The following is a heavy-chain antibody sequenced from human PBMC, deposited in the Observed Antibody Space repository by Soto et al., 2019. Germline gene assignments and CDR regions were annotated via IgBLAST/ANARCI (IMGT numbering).Heavy chain of an antibody. J-gene: IGHJ5*02. D-gene: IGHD3-10*01. Sequence: QVQLVESGGGVVQPGRSLRLSCAASGFTFSSYGMHWVRQAPGKGLEWVAVISYDGSNKYYADSVKGRFTISRDNSKNTLYLQMNSLRAEDTAVYYCAKDFIHVTSWGQGTLVTVSS. CDR1: GFTFSSYG. CDR3: AKDFIHVTS. V-gene: IGHV3-30*18. CDR2: ISYDGSNK.